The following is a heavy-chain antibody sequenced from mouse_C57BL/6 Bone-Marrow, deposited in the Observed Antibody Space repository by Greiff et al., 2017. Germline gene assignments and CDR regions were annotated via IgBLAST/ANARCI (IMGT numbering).Heavy chain of an antibody. CDR2: ISSGGSYT. CDR3: ARHDYGTWFAY. V-gene: IGHV5-6*01. D-gene: IGHD1-1*01. J-gene: IGHJ3*01. Sequence: EVKLVESGGDLVKPGGSLKLSCAASGFTFSSYGMSWVRQTPDKRLEWVATISSGGSYTYYPDSVKGRFTISRDNAKNTLYLQMRSLKSEDTAMYYCARHDYGTWFAYWGQGTLVTVSA. CDR1: GFTFSSYG.